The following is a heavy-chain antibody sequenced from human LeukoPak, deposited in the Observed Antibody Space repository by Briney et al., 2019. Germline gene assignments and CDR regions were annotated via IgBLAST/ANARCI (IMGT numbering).Heavy chain of an antibody. J-gene: IGHJ3*02. CDR3: AKDRGGFRLLWFGESNEIGAFDI. Sequence: GGSLRLSCAASGFTFSSYGMHWVRQAPGKGLEWVAVISYDGSNKYYADSVKGRFTISRDNSKNTLYLQMNSLRAEDTAVYYCAKDRGGFRLLWFGESNEIGAFDIWGQGTMVTVSS. D-gene: IGHD3-10*01. V-gene: IGHV3-30*18. CDR1: GFTFSSYG. CDR2: ISYDGSNK.